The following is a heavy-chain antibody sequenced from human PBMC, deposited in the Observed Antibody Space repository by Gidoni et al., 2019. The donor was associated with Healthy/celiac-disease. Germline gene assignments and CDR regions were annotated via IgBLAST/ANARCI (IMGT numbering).Heavy chain of an antibody. Sequence: EVQLLESGGGLVQPGGSLRLSCAASGFPFSSYAMSWVRQAPGKGLEWVSAISGSGGSTYYADSVKGRFTISRDNSKNTLYLQMNSLRAEDTAVYYCAKQQWFGELYYDYWGQGTLVTVSS. CDR1: GFPFSSYA. CDR2: ISGSGGST. D-gene: IGHD3-10*01. V-gene: IGHV3-23*01. J-gene: IGHJ4*02. CDR3: AKQQWFGELYYDY.